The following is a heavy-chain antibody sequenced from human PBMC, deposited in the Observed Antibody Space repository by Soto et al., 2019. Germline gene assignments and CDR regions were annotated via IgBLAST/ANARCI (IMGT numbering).Heavy chain of an antibody. CDR3: ARTVGAAYYFDF. Sequence: QVQLQESGPGLVKPSETLSLTCTVSGDSMTKYYWSWIRQPAGKGLEWIGRIYTSGSTNYNPSLRSRVPMSIDPSNNRFSRKLKSVTAADTAVYYCARTVGAAYYFDFWGQGALVTVSS. V-gene: IGHV4-4*07. CDR2: IYTSGST. J-gene: IGHJ4*02. D-gene: IGHD1-26*01. CDR1: GDSMTKYY.